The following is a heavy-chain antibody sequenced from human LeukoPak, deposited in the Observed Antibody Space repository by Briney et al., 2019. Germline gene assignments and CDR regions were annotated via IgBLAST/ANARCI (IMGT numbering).Heavy chain of an antibody. J-gene: IGHJ6*02. V-gene: IGHV1-18*01. Sequence: ASVKVSCKASGYTFTSYGISWVRQAPGQGLEWMGWISAYNGNTNYAQKLQGRVTMTTDTSTSTAYMELRSLRSDDTAVYYCARELYGSYYGVGYYYYYGMDVWGQGTTVTVSS. CDR3: ARELYGSYYGVGYYYYYGMDV. CDR1: GYTFTSYG. CDR2: ISAYNGNT. D-gene: IGHD1-26*01.